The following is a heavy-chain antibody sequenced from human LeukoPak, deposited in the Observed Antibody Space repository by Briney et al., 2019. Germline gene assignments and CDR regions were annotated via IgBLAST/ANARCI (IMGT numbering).Heavy chain of an antibody. CDR1: GFTFSSHD. J-gene: IGHJ2*01. CDR3: ARDLGVPGSWYFDL. D-gene: IGHD2-2*01. V-gene: IGHV3-13*01. Sequence: GGSLRLSCAASGFTFSSHDMHWVRQATGKGLEWVSGIGTAVDTYYPGSVKGRFTISRENDKNSLYVQMNSLRDEDTAVYYCARDLGVPGSWYFDLWGRGTLVTVSS. CDR2: IGTAVDT.